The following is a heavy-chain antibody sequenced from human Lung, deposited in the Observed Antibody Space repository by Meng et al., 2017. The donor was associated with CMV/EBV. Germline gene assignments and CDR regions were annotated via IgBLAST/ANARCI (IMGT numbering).Heavy chain of an antibody. J-gene: IGHJ6*02. V-gene: IGHV3-7*01. Sequence: SCAASGFTFSSYWMSWVRQAPGKGLEWVANIKQDGSEKYYVDSVKGRFTISRDNAKNSLYLQMNSLRAEDTAVYYCARDRFEDYDFWSGYSLTDYYGMDVXGQGTTVTVSS. CDR1: GFTFSSYW. D-gene: IGHD3-3*01. CDR2: IKQDGSEK. CDR3: ARDRFEDYDFWSGYSLTDYYGMDV.